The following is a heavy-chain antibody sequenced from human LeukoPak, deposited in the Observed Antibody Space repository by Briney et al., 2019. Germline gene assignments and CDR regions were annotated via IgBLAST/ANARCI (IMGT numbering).Heavy chain of an antibody. CDR1: GFTFSSYT. J-gene: IGHJ4*02. D-gene: IGHD1-1*01. CDR2: IRSSGSYI. V-gene: IGHV3-21*01. CDR3: ARDVQIDY. Sequence: PGGSLRLSCAASGFTFSSYTMNWVRQAPGKGLEWVSSIRSSGSYIYYADSVKGRFTISRDNAENSLYLQMNSLRVEDTAVYYCARDVQIDYWGQGTLVTVSS.